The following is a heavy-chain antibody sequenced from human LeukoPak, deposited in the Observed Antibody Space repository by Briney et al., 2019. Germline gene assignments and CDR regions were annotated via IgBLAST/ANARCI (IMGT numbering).Heavy chain of an antibody. J-gene: IGHJ4*02. D-gene: IGHD5-18*01. CDR1: GFTVSSNY. V-gene: IGHV3-21*01. Sequence: PGGSLRLSCAASGFTVSSNYMSWVRQAPGKGLEWVSSISSSSSYIYYADSVKGRFTISRDNAKNSLYLQMNSLRAEDTAVYYCARDSYGYPFDYWGQGTLVTVSS. CDR2: ISSSSSYI. CDR3: ARDSYGYPFDY.